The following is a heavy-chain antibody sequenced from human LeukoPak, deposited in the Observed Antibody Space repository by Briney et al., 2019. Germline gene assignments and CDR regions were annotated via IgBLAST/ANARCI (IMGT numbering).Heavy chain of an antibody. CDR2: ISGSGNRT. V-gene: IGHV3-23*01. CDR1: RFTFINYA. J-gene: IGHJ6*03. D-gene: IGHD1-26*01. CDR3: EKAGGATYYYYYHMDV. Sequence: GGSLRLSCAASRFTFINYAMSWVRQAPGKGLEWVSAISGSGNRTYYADSVKGRFTISRDNSNNTLYLQMNSLRVEDTAVYYCEKAGGATYYYYYHMDVWGKGTTVTVSS.